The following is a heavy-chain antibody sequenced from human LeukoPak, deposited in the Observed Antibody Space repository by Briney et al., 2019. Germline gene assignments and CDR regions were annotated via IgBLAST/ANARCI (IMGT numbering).Heavy chain of an antibody. J-gene: IGHJ3*02. Sequence: GGSLRLSCAASGLNLRAYWMYWVRHVPGKGPVWVSVIYSGGSTYYADSVKGRFTISRDNSKNTLYLQMNSLRAEDTAVYYCARGGYEDAFDIWGQGTMVTVSS. CDR3: ARGGYEDAFDI. CDR1: GLNLRAYW. CDR2: IYSGGST. V-gene: IGHV3-53*01. D-gene: IGHD3-3*01.